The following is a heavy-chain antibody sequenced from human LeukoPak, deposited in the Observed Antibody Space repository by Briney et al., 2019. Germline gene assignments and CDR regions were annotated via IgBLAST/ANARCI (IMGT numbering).Heavy chain of an antibody. CDR3: ARDRSGYDFCRFDP. V-gene: IGHV3-30*03. CDR1: GFTFSSYG. D-gene: IGHD5-12*01. CDR2: ISYDGSNK. J-gene: IGHJ5*02. Sequence: GGSLRLSCAASGFTFSSYGMHWVRQAPGKGLEWVAVISYDGSNKYYADSVKGRFTISRDNAKNSMYLQMNSLRAEDTAVYYCARDRSGYDFCRFDPWGQGTLVTVST.